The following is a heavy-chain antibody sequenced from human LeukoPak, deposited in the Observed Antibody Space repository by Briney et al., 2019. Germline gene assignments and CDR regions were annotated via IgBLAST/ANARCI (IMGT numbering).Heavy chain of an antibody. D-gene: IGHD5-18*01. CDR3: ARPVSNRYSYGYAY. CDR2: IYHSGNT. CDR1: GGSFSGYY. J-gene: IGHJ4*02. Sequence: SETLSLTCAVYGGSFSGYYWGWIRQSPGKGLEWIGSIYHSGNTYYNPSLKSRVTISVDTSKNQFSLKLTSVTAADTAVYYCARPVSNRYSYGYAYWGQGALVTVSS. V-gene: IGHV4-38-2*01.